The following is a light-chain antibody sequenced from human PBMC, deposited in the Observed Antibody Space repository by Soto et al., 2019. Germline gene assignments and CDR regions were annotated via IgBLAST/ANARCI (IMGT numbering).Light chain of an antibody. CDR2: RND. CDR1: SSNIGSNY. Sequence: QSVLTQPPSASGTPGQRVTISCSGSSSNIGSNYVYWYRQLPGTAPNVLIYRNDERPSGVPDRFAGSKSGSSASLAISGLRSEEEADYYCSAWDDSLSGKVFGRGTKLTVL. V-gene: IGLV1-47*01. J-gene: IGLJ3*02. CDR3: SAWDDSLSGKV.